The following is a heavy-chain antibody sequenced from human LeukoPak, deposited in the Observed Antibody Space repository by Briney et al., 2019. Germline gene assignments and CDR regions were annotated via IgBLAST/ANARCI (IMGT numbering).Heavy chain of an antibody. CDR1: GFTFSSYS. J-gene: IGHJ4*02. CDR2: IKIKTDGGTT. Sequence: PGGSLRLSCAASGFTFSSYSMNWIRQAPGKGLEWVGRIKIKTDGGTTDYAAPVKGRFTISRDDSKNTLYLQMNSLKTEDTAVYYCTNRYDYFDYWGQGTLVTVSS. CDR3: TNRYDYFDY. D-gene: IGHD2-15*01. V-gene: IGHV3-15*01.